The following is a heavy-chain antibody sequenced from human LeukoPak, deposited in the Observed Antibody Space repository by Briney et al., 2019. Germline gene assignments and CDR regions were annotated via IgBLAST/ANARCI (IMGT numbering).Heavy chain of an antibody. D-gene: IGHD3-3*01. CDR1: GFTFSSYW. CDR2: INSDGSST. CDR3: ARVRRFLEWLPFDAFDI. V-gene: IGHV3-74*01. Sequence: GGSLRLSCAASGFTFSSYWMHWVRQAPGKGLGWVSRINSDGSSTSYADSVKGRFTISRDNAKNTLYRQMNSLRAEDTAVYYCARVRRFLEWLPFDAFDIWGQGTMVTVSS. J-gene: IGHJ3*02.